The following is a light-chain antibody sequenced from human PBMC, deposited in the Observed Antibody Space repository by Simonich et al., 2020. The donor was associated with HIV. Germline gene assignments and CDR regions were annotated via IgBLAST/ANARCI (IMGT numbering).Light chain of an antibody. J-gene: IGKJ2*01. CDR3: HQYNNWPLF. V-gene: IGKV3-15*01. Sequence: EIVMTQSPATLSVSPGERATLSCRASQSVSTNLAWYQQKPGQAPRLLIYGASTRATGIPARFSGSGSGTEFTFTISSVQSEDFVVYYCHQYNNWPLFFGQGTKLEIK. CDR1: QSVSTN. CDR2: GAS.